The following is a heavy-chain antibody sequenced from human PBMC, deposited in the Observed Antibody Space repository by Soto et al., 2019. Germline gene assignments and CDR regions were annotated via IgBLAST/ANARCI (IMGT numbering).Heavy chain of an antibody. CDR1: GYTFTIYY. V-gene: IGHV1-46*01. D-gene: IGHD5-12*01. CDR2: IYPSGGGA. Sequence: ASVKVSCKSSGYTFTIYYMHWVRQAPGQGLEWMGVIYPSGGGATYAQKFQGRVTLTRDTSTSTVYMELSSLTSEDTAVYYCARRLQFGYFDYWGQGTLVTVS. CDR3: ARRLQFGYFDY. J-gene: IGHJ4*02.